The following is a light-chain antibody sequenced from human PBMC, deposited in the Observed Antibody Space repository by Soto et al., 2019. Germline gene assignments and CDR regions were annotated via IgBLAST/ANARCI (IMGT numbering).Light chain of an antibody. Sequence: DIQMTQSPSSLSASVGDRVTITCRASQDISRWLAWYQQKPAKAPKALIYSASDLQRGVPSRFRGGGSGTDFTLTISGLQPVDFATYYCQQYNTYPPTFGGGTKVEIK. CDR2: SAS. J-gene: IGKJ4*01. CDR3: QQYNTYPPT. V-gene: IGKV1D-16*01. CDR1: QDISRW.